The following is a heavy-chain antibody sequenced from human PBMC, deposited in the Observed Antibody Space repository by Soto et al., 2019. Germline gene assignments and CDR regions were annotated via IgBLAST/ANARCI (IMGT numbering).Heavy chain of an antibody. Sequence: GGSLRLSCAASGFTFSSYSMNWVRQAPGKGLQWVSYISRSSSNIYYADSVKGRFTISRDNAKNSLYLQMNTLTDEDTAVYYCARAGTSLGYCSSTSCYEFDYWGQGTLVTDSS. CDR3: ARAGTSLGYCSSTSCYEFDY. V-gene: IGHV3-48*02. D-gene: IGHD2-2*01. J-gene: IGHJ4*02. CDR2: ISRSSSNI. CDR1: GFTFSSYS.